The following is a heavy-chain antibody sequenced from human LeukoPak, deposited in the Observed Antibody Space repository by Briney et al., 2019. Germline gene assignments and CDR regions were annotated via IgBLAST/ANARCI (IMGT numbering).Heavy chain of an antibody. CDR2: INHSGST. CDR3: ARGPPVLLWFGELPFDP. V-gene: IGHV4-34*01. D-gene: IGHD3-10*01. J-gene: IGHJ5*02. Sequence: SETLSLTCAVYGGSFSGYYWSWIRQPPGKGLEWIGEINHSGSTNYNPSLKSRVTISVDTSKNQFSLKLSFVTAADTAVYYCARGPPVLLWFGELPFDPWGQGTLVTVSS. CDR1: GGSFSGYY.